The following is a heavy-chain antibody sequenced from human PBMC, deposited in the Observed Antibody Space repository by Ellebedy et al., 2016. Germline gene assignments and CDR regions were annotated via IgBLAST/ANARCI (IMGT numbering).Heavy chain of an antibody. CDR3: ARDYYGDYVYFGP. CDR2: INADNGNT. CDR1: GFSFISYT. J-gene: IGHJ5*02. Sequence: ASVKVSCKASGFSFISYTIHWMRQAPGQRPEWMGWINADNGNTKYSWQFQGRLNITRETSARTAYMELSRLRSEDTAVYYCARDYYGDYVYFGPWGQGTLVTVSS. V-gene: IGHV1-3*01. D-gene: IGHD4-17*01.